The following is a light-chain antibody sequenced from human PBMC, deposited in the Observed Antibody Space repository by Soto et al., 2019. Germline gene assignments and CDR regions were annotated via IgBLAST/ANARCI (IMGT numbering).Light chain of an antibody. CDR2: AAS. Sequence: AIRMTQSPSSISAFTGDRVTITCRASQPISTYLAWYQQKPGTAPTLLIYAASTLQSGVPSRFSGSGSGTDFTLTISCLQSEDLATYFCQQYYTYPLAFGQGTKVEIK. J-gene: IGKJ1*01. CDR1: QPISTY. CDR3: QQYYTYPLA. V-gene: IGKV1-8*01.